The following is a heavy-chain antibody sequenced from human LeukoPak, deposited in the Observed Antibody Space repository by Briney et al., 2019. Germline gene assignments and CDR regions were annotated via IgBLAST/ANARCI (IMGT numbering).Heavy chain of an antibody. CDR2: IRYDGSNK. CDR1: GFTFSSYG. V-gene: IGHV3-30*02. D-gene: IGHD3-10*01. Sequence: AGGSLRLSCAASGFTFSSYGMHWVRQAPGKGLEWVAFIRYDGSNKYYADSVKGRFTISRDNSKNTLYLQMNSLRAEDTAVYYCAKSESYYGSGNYRYYYYYYGMDVWGQGTTVTVSS. J-gene: IGHJ6*02. CDR3: AKSESYYGSGNYRYYYYYYGMDV.